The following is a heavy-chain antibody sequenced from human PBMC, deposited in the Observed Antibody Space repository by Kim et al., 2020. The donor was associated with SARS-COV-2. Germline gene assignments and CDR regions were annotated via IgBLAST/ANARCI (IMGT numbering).Heavy chain of an antibody. D-gene: IGHD2-15*01. CDR3: AKPPLLYFSGGSCYDY. V-gene: IGHV3-23*01. CDR2: ISGSGGST. J-gene: IGHJ4*02. CDR1: GFTFSSYA. Sequence: GGSLRLSCAASGFTFSSYAMSWVRQAPGKGLEWVSAISGSGGSTYYADSVKGRFTISRDNSKNTLYLQMNSLRAEDTAVYYCAKPPLLYFSGGSCYDYWGQGTLVTVSS.